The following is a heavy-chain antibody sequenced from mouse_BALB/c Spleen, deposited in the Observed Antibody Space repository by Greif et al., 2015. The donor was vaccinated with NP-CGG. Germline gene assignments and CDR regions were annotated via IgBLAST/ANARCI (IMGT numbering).Heavy chain of an antibody. CDR2: IYPGNGGT. CDR3: ARGGRGYFDV. CDR1: GYTITSYN. D-gene: IGHD3-3*01. J-gene: IGHJ1*01. V-gene: IGHV1-12*01. Sequence: SGAELVRSGASVKVSCKASGYTITSYNMHWIKQTPGQGLEWIGYIYPGNGGTNYNQTFKGKATLTADTSSSTAYMQISSLTSEDSAVYFCARGGRGYFDVWGAGTTVTVSS.